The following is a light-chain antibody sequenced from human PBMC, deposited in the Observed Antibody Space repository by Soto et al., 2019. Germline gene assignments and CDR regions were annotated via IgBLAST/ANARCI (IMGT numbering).Light chain of an antibody. CDR3: SSYTSSSTVL. Sequence: QSVLTQPASVSGSPGQSITISCTGTSSDVGGYNYVSWHQQHPGKAPKLMIFEVTNRPSGVSYRFSGSKSGNTAFLTISGLQAEDEADYYCSSYTSSSTVLFGGGTKLTVL. CDR1: SSDVGGYNY. V-gene: IGLV2-14*01. J-gene: IGLJ2*01. CDR2: EVT.